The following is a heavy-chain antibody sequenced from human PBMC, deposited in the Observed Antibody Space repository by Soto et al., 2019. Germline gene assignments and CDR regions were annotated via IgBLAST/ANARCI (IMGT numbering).Heavy chain of an antibody. CDR2: IGSGGDT. Sequence: EVQLVESGGGLVQPGGSLRLSCAASGFTLSSYDIHWVRQATGEGLAWVSGIGSGGDTHYADSLKGRFIISREDGKNSLYLPMNNLRVGDAAVYFWTRKTPPAGMGVWGHGAKVTVSS. CDR3: TRKTPPAGMGV. D-gene: IGHD6-19*01. V-gene: IGHV3-13*01. CDR1: GFTLSSYD. J-gene: IGHJ6*02.